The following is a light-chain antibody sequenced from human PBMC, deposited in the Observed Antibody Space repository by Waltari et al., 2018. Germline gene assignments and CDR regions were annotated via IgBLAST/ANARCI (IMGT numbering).Light chain of an antibody. CDR3: QSYDSSLSGWV. CDR1: SSNIGAGYD. CDR2: GNT. V-gene: IGLV1-40*01. J-gene: IGLJ3*02. Sequence: QSVLTQPPSVSGAPGQRVTISCTGSSSNIGAGYDVHWYLQLPGTAPKRLIYGNTNRPSGVPDRFSGSKSGTSASLAIPGLQADDEADYYCQSYDSSLSGWVFGGGTKLTVL.